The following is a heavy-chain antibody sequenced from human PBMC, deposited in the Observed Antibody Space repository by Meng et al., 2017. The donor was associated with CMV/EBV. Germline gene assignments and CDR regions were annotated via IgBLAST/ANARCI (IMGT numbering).Heavy chain of an antibody. CDR2: ISSSSSYI. Sequence: GESLKISCAASGFTFSSYSMNWVRQAPGKGLEWVSSISSSSSYIYYANSVKGRFTISRDNSKNTLNLQMNSLRAEDTAVYYCARPKQEAPNWIVGAYYFDYWGRGTLVTVSS. J-gene: IGHJ4*02. CDR1: GFTFSSYS. D-gene: IGHD1-26*01. CDR3: ARPKQEAPNWIVGAYYFDY. V-gene: IGHV3-21*06.